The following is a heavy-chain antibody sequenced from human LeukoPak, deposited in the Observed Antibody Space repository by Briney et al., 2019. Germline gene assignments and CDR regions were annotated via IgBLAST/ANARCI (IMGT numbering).Heavy chain of an antibody. CDR2: IKQDGSEN. V-gene: IGHV3-7*01. CDR1: GFTFSSYW. J-gene: IGHJ4*02. Sequence: PGGSLRLSCAASGFTFSSYWMSWVRQAPGKGLEWVANIKQDGSENSYVDAVKGRFTISSDNAKNPLYLQMSSLRAEDTAVYYCAREKDSGYSYLFDYWGQGTLVTVSS. D-gene: IGHD5-18*01. CDR3: AREKDSGYSYLFDY.